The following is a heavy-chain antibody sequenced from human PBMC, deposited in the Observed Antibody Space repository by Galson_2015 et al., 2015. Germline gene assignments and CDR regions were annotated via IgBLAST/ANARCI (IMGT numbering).Heavy chain of an antibody. V-gene: IGHV3-23*01. CDR2: ISGSGGST. Sequence: SLRLSCAASGFTFSSYAMSWVRQAPGKGLEWVSAISGSGGSTYYADSVKGRFTISRDNSKNTLYLQMNSLRAEDTAVYYCAKDRPLWFGELRAFDIWGQGTMVTVSS. CDR1: GFTFSSYA. CDR3: AKDRPLWFGELRAFDI. J-gene: IGHJ3*02. D-gene: IGHD3-10*01.